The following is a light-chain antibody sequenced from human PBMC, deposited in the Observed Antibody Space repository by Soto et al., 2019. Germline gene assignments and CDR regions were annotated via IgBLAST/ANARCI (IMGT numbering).Light chain of an antibody. Sequence: QSVLTQPPSASGTPGQRVTISCSGSSSNIGSNYLYWYQQFPGTAPKLLIYKNNQRPSRVPDRFSGSKSGTSASLAISGLRPEDEADYYCAAWDDSLSGGVFAGGTKLTVL. CDR1: SSNIGSNY. CDR3: AAWDDSLSGGV. J-gene: IGLJ3*02. CDR2: KNN. V-gene: IGLV1-47*01.